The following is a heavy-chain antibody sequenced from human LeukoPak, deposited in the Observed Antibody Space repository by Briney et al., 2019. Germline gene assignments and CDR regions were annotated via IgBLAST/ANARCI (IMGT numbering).Heavy chain of an antibody. CDR3: AREVSGSYDY. J-gene: IGHJ4*02. Sequence: GGSLRLSCAASGFTFSSYDMHWVRQATGKGLEWVSAIGTAGDTYCPGSVKGRFTISRENAKNSLYLQMNSLRAEDTAVYYCAREVSGSYDYWGQGTLVTVSS. CDR1: GFTFSSYD. V-gene: IGHV3-13*01. D-gene: IGHD1-26*01. CDR2: IGTAGDT.